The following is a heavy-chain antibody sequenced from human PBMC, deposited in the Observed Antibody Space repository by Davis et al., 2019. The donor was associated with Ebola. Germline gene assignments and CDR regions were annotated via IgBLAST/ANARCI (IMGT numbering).Heavy chain of an antibody. J-gene: IGHJ4*02. CDR3: ASGITMIVVL. Sequence: SQTLSLTCAISGDSVSSNSAAWNWIRQSPSRGLEWLGRTYYRSRWNNDYAVSVKSRITISADTSKNQFSLKLSSVTAADTAVYYCASGITMIVVLWGQGTLVTVSS. CDR2: TYYRSRWNN. CDR1: GDSVSSNSAA. D-gene: IGHD3-22*01. V-gene: IGHV6-1*01.